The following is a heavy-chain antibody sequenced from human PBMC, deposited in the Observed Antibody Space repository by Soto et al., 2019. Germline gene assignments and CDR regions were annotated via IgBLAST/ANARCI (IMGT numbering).Heavy chain of an antibody. CDR3: AKGFYYDSSVYYSQAAIDY. V-gene: IGHV3-23*01. D-gene: IGHD3-22*01. J-gene: IGHJ4*02. CDR2: ISGSGGST. CDR1: GFTFSSYA. Sequence: GGSLRLSCAASGFTFSSYAMSWVRQAPGKGLEWVSAISGSGGSTYYADSVKGRFTISRDNSKNTLYLQMNSLRAEDTAVYYCAKGFYYDSSVYYSQAAIDYWGQGTLVTVSS.